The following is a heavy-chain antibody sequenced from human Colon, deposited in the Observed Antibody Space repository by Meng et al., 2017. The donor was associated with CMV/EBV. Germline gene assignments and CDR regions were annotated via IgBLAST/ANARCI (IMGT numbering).Heavy chain of an antibody. CDR1: GFTFSSYA. CDR3: ARPRLETGVPAAIAPYYYYGMDV. J-gene: IGHJ6*02. CDR2: ISYDGSNK. V-gene: IGHV3-30*04. Sequence: GESLKISCAASGFTFSSYAMHWVRQAPGKGLEWVAVISYDGSNKYYADSVKGRFTISRDNSKNTLYLQMNSLRAEDTAVYYCARPRLETGVPAAIAPYYYYGMDVWGQGTTVTVSS. D-gene: IGHD2-2*02.